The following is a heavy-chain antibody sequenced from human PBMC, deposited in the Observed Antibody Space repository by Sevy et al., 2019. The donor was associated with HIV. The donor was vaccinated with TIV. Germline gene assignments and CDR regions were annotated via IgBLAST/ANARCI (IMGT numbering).Heavy chain of an antibody. CDR2: VYPGDADV. D-gene: IGHD3-16*01. J-gene: IGHJ6*02. CDR1: GYIFTNYW. V-gene: IGHV5-51*01. Sequence: GESLKISCKGSGYIFTNYWITWVRQMPGKGLEWRGIVYPGDADVKYNPAFEGHVTMSVEKTITTAYLQWSNLKASDTAIYYCARSASYMDVWGQGTTVTVSS. CDR3: ARSASYMDV.